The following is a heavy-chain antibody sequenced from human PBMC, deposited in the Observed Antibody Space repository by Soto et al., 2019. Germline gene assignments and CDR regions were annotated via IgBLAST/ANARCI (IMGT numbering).Heavy chain of an antibody. V-gene: IGHV3-48*02. D-gene: IGHD3-10*01. CDR1: GFTFSSYS. J-gene: IGHJ6*02. CDR2: ISSSSSTI. Sequence: EVPLVESGGGLVQPGGSLRLSCAASGFTFSSYSMNWVRQAPGKGLEWVSYISSSSSTIYYADSVKGRFTISRDNAKNSLYLQMNSLRDEDTAVYYCAREAVRGVIGYYYYYGMDVWGQGTTVTVSS. CDR3: AREAVRGVIGYYYYYGMDV.